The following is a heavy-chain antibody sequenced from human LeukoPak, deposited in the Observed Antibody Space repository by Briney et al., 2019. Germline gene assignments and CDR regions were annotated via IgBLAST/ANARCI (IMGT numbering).Heavy chain of an antibody. J-gene: IGHJ4*02. V-gene: IGHV4-38-2*02. CDR1: GYSISSGYY. CDR2: IYHSGST. D-gene: IGHD3-10*01. Sequence: TASETLSLTCTVSGYSISSGYYWGWIRQPPGKGLEWIGSIYHSGSTYYNPSLKSRVTISVDTSKNQFSLKLSSVTAADTAVYYCARDWEYYYGSGSYSYYFDYWGQGTLVAVSS. CDR3: ARDWEYYYGSGSYSYYFDY.